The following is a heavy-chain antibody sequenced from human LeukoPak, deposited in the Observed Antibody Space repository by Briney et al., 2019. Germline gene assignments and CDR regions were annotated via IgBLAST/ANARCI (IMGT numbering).Heavy chain of an antibody. CDR2: ISVYNGNT. CDR1: GYTFTTYA. CDR3: ARDEDSSGKGTHYFDY. Sequence: ASVKVSCKASGYTFTTYAITWVRQAPGQGLEWMGWISVYNGNTNYAQKFQGRVAMTTDTSTSTAYMELRSLRSDDTAVYYCARDEDSSGKGTHYFDYWGQGTLVTVSS. D-gene: IGHD6-19*01. V-gene: IGHV1-18*01. J-gene: IGHJ4*02.